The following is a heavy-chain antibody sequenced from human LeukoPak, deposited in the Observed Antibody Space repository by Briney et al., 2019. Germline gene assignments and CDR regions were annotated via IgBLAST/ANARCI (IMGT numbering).Heavy chain of an antibody. CDR3: ASQYYDILTGRIGAFDF. Sequence: SETLSLTCTVSGDSISSYYWTWIRQPPGKGLERIGYVYYSGSTKYNPSLNSRVIISLDTSKNQFSLKLSSVTAADTAVYYCASQYYDILTGRIGAFDFWGQGTLVTVSS. CDR1: GDSISSYY. V-gene: IGHV4-59*01. J-gene: IGHJ4*02. CDR2: VYYSGST. D-gene: IGHD3-9*01.